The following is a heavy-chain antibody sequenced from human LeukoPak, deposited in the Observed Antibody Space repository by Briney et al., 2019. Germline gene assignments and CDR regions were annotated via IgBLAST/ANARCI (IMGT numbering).Heavy chain of an antibody. J-gene: IGHJ3*02. Sequence: SETLSLTCTVSGGSISSGGYYWSWIRQPPGKGLEWIGYIYYSGSTNYNPSLKSRVTISVDTSKNQFSLKLSSVTAADTAVYYCASSRLDLESDAFDIWGQGTMVTVSS. V-gene: IGHV4-61*08. CDR3: ASSRLDLESDAFDI. CDR1: GGSISSGGYY. D-gene: IGHD3-16*01. CDR2: IYYSGST.